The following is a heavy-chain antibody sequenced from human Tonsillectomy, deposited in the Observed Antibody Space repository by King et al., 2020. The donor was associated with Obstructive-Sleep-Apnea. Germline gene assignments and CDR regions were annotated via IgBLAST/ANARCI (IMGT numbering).Heavy chain of an antibody. J-gene: IGHJ5*02. CDR3: ANGSGFGELYDCVDP. CDR2: ISWNSGSI. D-gene: IGHD3-10*01. Sequence: VQLVESGGGLVQPGRSLRLSCAASGFTFDDYAMHWVRQAPGKGLEWVSGISWNSGSIGYADSVKGRFTISRDNAKNSLYLQMNSLSAEDTALYYCANGSGFGELYDCVDPWRQGTLVTVSS. CDR1: GFTFDDYA. V-gene: IGHV3-9*01.